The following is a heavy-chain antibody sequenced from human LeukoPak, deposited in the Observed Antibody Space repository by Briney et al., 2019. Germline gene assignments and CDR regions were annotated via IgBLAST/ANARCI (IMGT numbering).Heavy chain of an antibody. V-gene: IGHV3-21*04. CDR2: ISSSSSYI. Sequence: GGSLRLSCAASGFTFSSYSMNWVRQAPGKGLEWVSSISSSSSYIYYADSVKGRFTISRDNAKNSLYLQMNSLRAEDTAVYYCAKFALRYCSGGSCHPFDYWGQGTLVTVSS. CDR3: AKFALRYCSGGSCHPFDY. J-gene: IGHJ4*02. D-gene: IGHD2-15*01. CDR1: GFTFSSYS.